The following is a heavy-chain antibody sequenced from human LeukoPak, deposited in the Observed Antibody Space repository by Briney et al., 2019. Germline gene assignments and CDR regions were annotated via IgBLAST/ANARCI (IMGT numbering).Heavy chain of an antibody. CDR2: IWYDGSNK. D-gene: IGHD3-22*01. CDR1: GFTFSSYG. J-gene: IGHJ3*02. V-gene: IGHV3-33*01. CDR3: ARDRGRYYYDSSGRDAFDI. Sequence: GGSLRLSCAASGFTFSSYGMHWVRQAPGKGLEWVAVIWYDGSNKYYADSVKGRFTISRDNSKNTLYLQMNSLRAEDTAVYYCARDRGRYYYDSSGRDAFDIWGQGTMVTVSS.